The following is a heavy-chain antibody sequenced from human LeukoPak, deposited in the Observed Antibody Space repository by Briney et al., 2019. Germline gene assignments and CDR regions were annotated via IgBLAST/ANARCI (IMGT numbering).Heavy chain of an antibody. CDR2: IYYRGNT. CDR3: ARAGLAFDI. V-gene: IGHV4-61*05. Sequence: TPSETLSLTCTVSGGSISSSSYYWGWIRQPPGKGLEWIGHIYYRGNTNYNPSLESRVTISVDTSKNQFSLKLTSVIAADTAVYYCARAGLAFDIWGQGTLVTVSS. J-gene: IGHJ3*02. CDR1: GGSISSSSYY.